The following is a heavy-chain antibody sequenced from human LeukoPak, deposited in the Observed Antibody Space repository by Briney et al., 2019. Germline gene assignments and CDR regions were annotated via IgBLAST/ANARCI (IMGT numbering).Heavy chain of an antibody. CDR3: ARAEATWAYYFGMDV. J-gene: IGHJ6*02. D-gene: IGHD1-1*01. V-gene: IGHV3-30-3*01. Sequence: GGSLRLSCAASGFTFSSYAMHWVRQAPGKGLEWVAVISYDGSSKYYADSVKGRFTISRDNSKNTLYLQMNSLRAEDTAVYYCARAEATWAYYFGMDVWGQGTTVTVSS. CDR1: GFTFSSYA. CDR2: ISYDGSSK.